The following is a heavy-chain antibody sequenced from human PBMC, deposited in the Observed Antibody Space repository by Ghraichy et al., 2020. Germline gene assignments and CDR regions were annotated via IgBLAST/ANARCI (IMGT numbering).Heavy chain of an antibody. CDR2: TYYRSKWYN. J-gene: IGHJ6*02. Sequence: SQTLSLTCAISGDSVSSNSAAWNWIRQSPSRGLEWLGRTYYRSKWYNDYAVSVKSRITINPDTSKNQFSLQLNSVTPEDTAVYYCAREHREEGSGWYWRGYYYYGMDVWGQGTTVTVSS. D-gene: IGHD6-19*01. V-gene: IGHV6-1*01. CDR3: AREHREEGSGWYWRGYYYYGMDV. CDR1: GDSVSSNSAA.